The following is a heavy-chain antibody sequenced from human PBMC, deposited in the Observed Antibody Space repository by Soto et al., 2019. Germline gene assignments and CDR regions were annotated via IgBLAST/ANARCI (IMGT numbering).Heavy chain of an antibody. CDR2: ISGSGGSA. D-gene: IGHD3-9*01. V-gene: IGHV3-23*01. CDR1: GFTFSSYA. Sequence: EVQLLESGGGLVQPGGSLRLSCAASGFTFSSYAMSWVRQAPGKGLEWVSAISGSGGSAYYADSVKGRFTISRDNSKNTLYLQMNSLRAEDTAVYYCAKNVWGITIFGGMDVWGQGTTVTVSS. CDR3: AKNVWGITIFGGMDV. J-gene: IGHJ6*02.